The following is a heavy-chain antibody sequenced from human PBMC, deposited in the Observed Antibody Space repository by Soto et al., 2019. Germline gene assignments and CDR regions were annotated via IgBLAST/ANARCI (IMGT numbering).Heavy chain of an antibody. Sequence: GGSLRLSCAASGFTFSSYGMHWVRQAPGKGLEWVAVIWYDGSNKYYADSVKGRFTISRDNSKNTLYLQMNSLRAEDTAVYYCARDGYYHDSPAGLVPDYYYGMDVWGQGTTVTVSS. J-gene: IGHJ6*02. D-gene: IGHD3-22*01. CDR2: IWYDGSNK. CDR3: ARDGYYHDSPAGLVPDYYYGMDV. V-gene: IGHV3-33*01. CDR1: GFTFSSYG.